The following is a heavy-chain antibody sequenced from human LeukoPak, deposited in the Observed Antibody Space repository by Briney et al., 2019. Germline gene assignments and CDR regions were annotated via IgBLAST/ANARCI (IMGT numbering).Heavy chain of an antibody. CDR3: ARYRDFATLDY. CDR1: GGSISSYY. Sequence: SETLSLTCTVSGGSISSYYWSWIRQPPGKGLEWIGYIYTSGSTNYNPSLKSRVTISVDTSKNQFSPKLSSVAAADTAVYYCARYRDFATLDYWGQGTLVTVSS. V-gene: IGHV4-4*09. D-gene: IGHD3-16*02. CDR2: IYTSGST. J-gene: IGHJ4*02.